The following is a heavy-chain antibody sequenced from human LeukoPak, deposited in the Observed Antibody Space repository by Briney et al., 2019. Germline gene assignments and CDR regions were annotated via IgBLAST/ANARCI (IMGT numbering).Heavy chain of an antibody. CDR2: IYYSGST. J-gene: IGHJ6*02. Sequence: SETLSLTCTVSGGSISSGGYYWSWIRQHPGKGLEWIGYIYYSGSTYYNPSLKSRVTISVDTSKNQFSLKLSSVTAADTAVYYCARALAAAGTGAYYYYYGMDVWGQGTTVTVSS. CDR3: ARALAAAGTGAYYYYYGMDV. V-gene: IGHV4-31*03. CDR1: GGSISSGGYY. D-gene: IGHD6-13*01.